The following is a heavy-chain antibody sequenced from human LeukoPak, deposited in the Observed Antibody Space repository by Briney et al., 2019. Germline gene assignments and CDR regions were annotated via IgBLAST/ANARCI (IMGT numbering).Heavy chain of an antibody. J-gene: IGHJ3*02. D-gene: IGHD3-16*01. V-gene: IGHV3-21*01. Sequence: KSGGSLRLSCAASGFTFSSYSMNWVRQAPGKGLEWVSSISINSLYIYYADSVKGRFNISRDNAQNSLFLEMNSLRTEDTAVYYCATKSRGPFDIWGQGTKVTVSS. CDR2: ISINSLYI. CDR3: ATKSRGPFDI. CDR1: GFTFSSYS.